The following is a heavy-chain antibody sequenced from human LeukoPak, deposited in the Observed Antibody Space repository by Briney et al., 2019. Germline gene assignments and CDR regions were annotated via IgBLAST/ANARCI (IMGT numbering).Heavy chain of an antibody. D-gene: IGHD5-18*01. Sequence: SETLSLTCTVSGGSISSYYWSWIRPPAGKGLEWIGRIYTSGSTNYNPSLKSRVTISVDTSKNQFSLKLSSVTAADTAVYYCARIPIHTAMPKSYYYYMDVWGKGTTVTVSS. V-gene: IGHV4-4*07. J-gene: IGHJ6*03. CDR1: GGSISSYY. CDR2: IYTSGST. CDR3: ARIPIHTAMPKSYYYYMDV.